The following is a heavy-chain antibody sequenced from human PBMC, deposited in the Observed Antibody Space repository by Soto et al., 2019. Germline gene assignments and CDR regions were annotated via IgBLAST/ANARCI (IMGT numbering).Heavy chain of an antibody. V-gene: IGHV3-30*04. CDR3: ARSSTIFGMVPLFDI. J-gene: IGHJ5*02. CDR1: GFTFMSYA. CDR2: ISYDGINK. D-gene: IGHD3-3*01. Sequence: GDSLRLACAASGFTFMSYAMHWVRQAPGKGVEWVAVISYDGINKYYAVSVRGRFTIPRDNSKNTLYLHMNSLRPEDTTISYCARSSTIFGMVPLFDIWGQGTVVTVCS.